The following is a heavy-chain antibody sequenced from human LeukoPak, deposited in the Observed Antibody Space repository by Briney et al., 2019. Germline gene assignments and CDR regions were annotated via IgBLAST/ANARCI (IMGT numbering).Heavy chain of an antibody. CDR3: ARAIYDSSGYYRNSDY. CDR2: IYYSGST. V-gene: IGHV4-30-4*01. CDR1: GGSISSGDYY. D-gene: IGHD3-22*01. Sequence: PSETLSLTCTVSGGSISSGDYYWSWIRQPPGKGLEWIGSIYYSGSTYCNPSLKSRVTISVDTSKNQFSLNLSSVTAADTAVYYCARAIYDSSGYYRNSDYWGQGTLVTVSS. J-gene: IGHJ4*02.